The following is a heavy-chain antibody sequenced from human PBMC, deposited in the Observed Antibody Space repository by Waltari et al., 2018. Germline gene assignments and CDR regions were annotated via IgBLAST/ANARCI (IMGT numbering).Heavy chain of an antibody. J-gene: IGHJ2*01. CDR3: ARGGGAVPNWYFDL. CDR2: SNRNSGGT. Sequence: QVQLVQSGAEVKKPGASVKVSCKASGYTFTGYYMHWVRQAPGQGLEWMGVSNRNSGGTNDAQKVQGGVTMTRDTSISTAYMELSRLRSDDTAVYYCARGGGAVPNWYFDLWGRGTLVTVSS. D-gene: IGHD2-21*01. V-gene: IGHV1-2*02. CDR1: GYTFTGYY.